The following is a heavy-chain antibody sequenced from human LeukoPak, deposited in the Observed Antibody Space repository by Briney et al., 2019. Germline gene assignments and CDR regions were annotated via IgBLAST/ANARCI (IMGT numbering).Heavy chain of an antibody. CDR2: ISSSSSYI. D-gene: IGHD3-22*01. CDR1: GFTFSSYS. V-gene: IGHV3-21*01. Sequence: GGSLRLFCAASGFTFSSYSMNWVRQTPGKGLEWVSSISSSSSYIYYADSVRGRFTISRDNAKNSLYLQMNSLRAEDTAVYYCASFDDSSGYYPYYFDYWGQGTLVTVSS. J-gene: IGHJ4*02. CDR3: ASFDDSSGYYPYYFDY.